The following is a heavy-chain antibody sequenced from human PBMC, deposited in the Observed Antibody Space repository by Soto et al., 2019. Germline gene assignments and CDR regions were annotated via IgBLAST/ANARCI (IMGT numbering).Heavy chain of an antibody. CDR3: ARDTIGYYYDSSGYYGKWYFDL. J-gene: IGHJ2*01. D-gene: IGHD3-22*01. Sequence: GASVKVSCKASGYTFTGYYMHWVRQAPGQGLEWMGWSNPNSGGTNYAQKFQGRVTMTRDTSISTAYMELSRLRSDDTAVYYCARDTIGYYYDSSGYYGKWYFDLWGRGTLVTVSS. V-gene: IGHV1-2*02. CDR2: SNPNSGGT. CDR1: GYTFTGYY.